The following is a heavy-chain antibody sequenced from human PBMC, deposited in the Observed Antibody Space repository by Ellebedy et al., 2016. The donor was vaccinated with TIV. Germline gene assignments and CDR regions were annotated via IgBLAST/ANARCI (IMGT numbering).Heavy chain of an antibody. V-gene: IGHV1-46*01. J-gene: IGHJ4*02. CDR2: VNPADGGT. CDR3: ARKYYFDY. CDR1: GYPLTNYY. Sequence: ASVKVSCKAFGYPLTNYYVHWVRQAPGQGLEWMGIVNPADGGTTYAQKFQGRVIMTSDTSTSTVYMQLNSLRSEDTATYYCARKYYFDYWGQGTLVTVSS.